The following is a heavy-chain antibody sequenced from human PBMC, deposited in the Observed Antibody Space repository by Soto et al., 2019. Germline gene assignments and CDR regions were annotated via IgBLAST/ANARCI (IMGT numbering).Heavy chain of an antibody. CDR3: AHSLNFVIGGSSWLDAFDI. Sequence: SGPTLVKPTQTLTLTCTFSGFSLSTSGVGVGWIRQPPGKALEWLALIYWDDDKRYSPSLKSRLTITKDTSKNQVVLTMTNMDPVDTATYYCAHSLNFVIGGSSWLDAFDIWGQGTMVTVSS. V-gene: IGHV2-5*02. J-gene: IGHJ3*02. D-gene: IGHD6-13*01. CDR1: GFSLSTSGVG. CDR2: IYWDDDK.